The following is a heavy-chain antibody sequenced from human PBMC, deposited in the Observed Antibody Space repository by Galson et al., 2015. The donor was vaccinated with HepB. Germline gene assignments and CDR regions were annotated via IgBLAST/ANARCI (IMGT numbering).Heavy chain of an antibody. D-gene: IGHD3-3*01. J-gene: IGHJ4*02. Sequence: SVKVSCKASGGTFSTYTISWVRQAPGQGLEWMGGIIPIFGTPNYAKRFQGRVTITADESTSTAHMEVSSLRSEDTAVYYCASSDSYFDFRSGYYRPRGFDYWGQGTLVTVSS. CDR3: ASSDSYFDFRSGYYRPRGFDY. CDR2: IIPIFGTP. V-gene: IGHV1-69*13. CDR1: GGTFSTYT.